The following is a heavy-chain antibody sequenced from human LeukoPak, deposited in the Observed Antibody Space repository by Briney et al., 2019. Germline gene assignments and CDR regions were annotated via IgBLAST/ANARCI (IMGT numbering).Heavy chain of an antibody. CDR2: LYDSRST. D-gene: IGHD5-12*01. Sequence: SETLSLTCTVSGGSITSSNWWSWVRQPPGKGLEWIGELYDSRSTNYQPSLKSRVTMSVDTSKNQFSLKLSSVTAADTAMYYGARDRAGYSGYEGDRFDVWGQGTMVTVSS. J-gene: IGHJ3*01. V-gene: IGHV4-4*02. CDR1: GGSITSSNW. CDR3: ARDRAGYSGYEGDRFDV.